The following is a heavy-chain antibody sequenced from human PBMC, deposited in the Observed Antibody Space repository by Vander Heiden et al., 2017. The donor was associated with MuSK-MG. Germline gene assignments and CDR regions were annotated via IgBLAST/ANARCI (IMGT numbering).Heavy chain of an antibody. J-gene: IGHJ3*02. CDR3: AKDSGDAFDI. Sequence: EVQLVESGGGLVQPGRSLRLSCAASGFTFDDYAMHWVRQAPGKGLEWVSGISWNSGSIGYADSVKGRFTISRDNAKNSLYLQMNSLRAEDTALYYCAKDSGDAFDIWGQGTMVTVSS. CDR1: GFTFDDYA. V-gene: IGHV3-9*01. CDR2: ISWNSGSI.